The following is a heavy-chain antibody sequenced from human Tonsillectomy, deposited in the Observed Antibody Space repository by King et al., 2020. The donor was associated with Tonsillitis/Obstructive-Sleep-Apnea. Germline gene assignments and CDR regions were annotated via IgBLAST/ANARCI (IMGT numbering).Heavy chain of an antibody. CDR1: GFTFSSYA. Sequence: VQLVESGGGLVQPGGSLRLSCAASGFTFSSYAMSWVRQAPGKGLEWVSAISGNARSTYYADSVKGRFTISRDNSKNTLHLQMNSLRAEDTAVYYCATVPNSGGHYYFDYWGQGTLFTVSS. CDR2: ISGNARST. D-gene: IGHD1-26*01. CDR3: ATVPNSGGHYYFDY. V-gene: IGHV3-23*04. J-gene: IGHJ4*02.